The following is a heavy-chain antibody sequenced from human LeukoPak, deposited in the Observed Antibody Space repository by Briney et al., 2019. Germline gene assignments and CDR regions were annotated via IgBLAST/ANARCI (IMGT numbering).Heavy chain of an antibody. D-gene: IGHD4-23*01. CDR2: ANSGGA. CDR3: ARDLGSGGNSDY. V-gene: IGHV4-38-2*02. Sequence: SETLSLTCAVSGYSISSGYHWGWIRQPPGKGLEWIASANSGGASYSPPLKSRATISLDTSNNQFSLELRSVTAADTAVYYCARDLGSGGNSDYWGQGTLVTVSS. CDR1: GYSISSGYH. J-gene: IGHJ4*02.